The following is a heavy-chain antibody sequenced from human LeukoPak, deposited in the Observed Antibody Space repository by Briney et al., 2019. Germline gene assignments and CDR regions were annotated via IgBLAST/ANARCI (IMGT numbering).Heavy chain of an antibody. Sequence: GASVKVSCKASGYTFTSYYMHWVRQAPGQGLEGMGIINPSGGSTSYAQKFQGRVTMTRDTSTSTVYMELSSLRSEDTAVYYCASIVVVAATQDAFDYWGQGTLVTVSS. CDR2: INPSGGST. J-gene: IGHJ4*02. CDR1: GYTFTSYY. D-gene: IGHD2-15*01. V-gene: IGHV1-46*01. CDR3: ASIVVVAATQDAFDY.